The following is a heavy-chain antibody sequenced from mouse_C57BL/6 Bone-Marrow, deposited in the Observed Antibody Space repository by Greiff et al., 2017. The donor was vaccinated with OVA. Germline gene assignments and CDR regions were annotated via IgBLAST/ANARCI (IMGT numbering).Heavy chain of an antibody. Sequence: VKLQESGAELVRPGASVTLSCKASGYTFTDYEMHWVKQTPVHGLEWIGAIDPETGGTAYNQKFKGKAILTADKSSRTAYMELRSLTSEDSAVYYCTWWERGLLRDWGKGTTLTVSS. CDR3: TWWERGLLRD. CDR1: GYTFTDYE. J-gene: IGHJ2*01. D-gene: IGHD2-3*01. V-gene: IGHV1-15*01. CDR2: IDPETGGT.